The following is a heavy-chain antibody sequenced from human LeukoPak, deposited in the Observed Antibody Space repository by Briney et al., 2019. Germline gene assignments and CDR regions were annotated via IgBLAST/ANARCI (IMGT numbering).Heavy chain of an antibody. Sequence: RTGGSLTLSCVVSGFTVSTSYMAWVRQPPGKGLECVSLIWIDGTTHYADSVKGRFTISGDNSKNMLYLQMNSLRSEDTAVYYCATKYGESWGQGTLVTVSS. V-gene: IGHV3-66*02. CDR2: IWIDGTT. D-gene: IGHD4/OR15-4a*01. CDR3: ATKYGES. CDR1: GFTVSTSY. J-gene: IGHJ5*02.